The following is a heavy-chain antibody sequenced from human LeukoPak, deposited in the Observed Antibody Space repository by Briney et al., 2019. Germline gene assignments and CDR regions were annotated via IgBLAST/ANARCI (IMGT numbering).Heavy chain of an antibody. V-gene: IGHV1-18*01. J-gene: IGHJ5*02. D-gene: IGHD6-13*01. CDR2: ISAHNGNT. CDR1: GYTFTSYG. Sequence: EASVKVSCKASGYTFTSYGITWVRQAPGQGLEWMGWISAHNGNTNYAQKFQGRLTMATDTSTNTAYMELRSLRPDDTAVYYCARGGAAAGKVWFDPWGQGTLVTVSS. CDR3: ARGGAAAGKVWFDP.